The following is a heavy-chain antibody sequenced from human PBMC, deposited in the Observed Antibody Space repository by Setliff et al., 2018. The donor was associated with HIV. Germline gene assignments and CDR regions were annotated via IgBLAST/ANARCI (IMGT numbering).Heavy chain of an antibody. V-gene: IGHV4-38-2*01. J-gene: IGHJ5*02. Sequence: SETLSLTCAVSGYSISSGYSWGWIRQSPGKGLEWIGSIYRSGSTYYNPSLKSRVTISVDTSKNQFSLKLSSVTAADTAVYYCARRKVGAHTGGWFDPWGQGTLVTVSS. CDR2: IYRSGST. CDR1: GYSISSGYS. CDR3: ARRKVGAHTGGWFDP. D-gene: IGHD1-26*01.